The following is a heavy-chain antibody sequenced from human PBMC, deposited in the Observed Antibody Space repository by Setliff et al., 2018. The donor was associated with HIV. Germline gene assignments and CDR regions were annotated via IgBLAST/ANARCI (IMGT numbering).Heavy chain of an antibody. Sequence: SETLSLTCTVSGDSISTDYWTWIRQPPGKGLEWIGYIYNSASTSYNPSLKSRVTISVDTSKNQFSLKLYSVTAADTSEYYCARRWGIRGYSSWGQGTLVTVSS. CDR3: ARRWGIRGYSS. J-gene: IGHJ5*02. CDR1: GDSISTDY. D-gene: IGHD5-18*01. V-gene: IGHV4-4*09. CDR2: IYNSAST.